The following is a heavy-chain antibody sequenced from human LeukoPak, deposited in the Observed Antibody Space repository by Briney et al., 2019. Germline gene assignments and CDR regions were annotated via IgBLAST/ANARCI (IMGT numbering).Heavy chain of an antibody. J-gene: IGHJ3*02. D-gene: IGHD1-26*01. CDR3: ARYEYSGSHHAFDI. V-gene: IGHV4-30-2*01. CDR1: GGSISSGGYY. Sequence: PSETLSLTCTVSGGSISSGGYYWSWIRQPPGKGLEWIGYIYHSGSTYYNPSLKSRVTISVDRSKNQFSLKLSSVTAADTAVYYCARYEYSGSHHAFDIWGQGTMVTVSS. CDR2: IYHSGST.